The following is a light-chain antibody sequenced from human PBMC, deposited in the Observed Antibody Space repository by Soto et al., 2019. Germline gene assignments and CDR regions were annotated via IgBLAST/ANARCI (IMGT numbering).Light chain of an antibody. CDR1: QSISNW. CDR3: QHYNSYSEA. J-gene: IGKJ1*01. V-gene: IGKV1-5*03. Sequence: DIPLTHSPSTLSESLLDGINIXLMASQSISNWLAWYQQKPGKAPKLLIYKASTLESGVPSRFSGIGSGTEFTLTITNLQPDDFATYYCQHYNSYSEAFGQGTKVDIK. CDR2: KAS.